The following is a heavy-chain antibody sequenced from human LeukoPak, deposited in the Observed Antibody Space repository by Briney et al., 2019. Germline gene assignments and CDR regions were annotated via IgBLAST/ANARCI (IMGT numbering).Heavy chain of an antibody. CDR2: IYSGGST. J-gene: IGHJ3*02. D-gene: IGHD6-19*01. CDR3: ARGGSSGWFPQLRDAFDI. V-gene: IGHV3-66*01. Sequence: GGSLRLSCAASGFTVSSNYMSWVRQAPGKGLEWVSVIYSGGSTYYADSVKGRFTISRDNSKNTLYLQMNSLRAEDTAVYYCARGGSSGWFPQLRDAFDIWGQGTMVTVAS. CDR1: GFTVSSNY.